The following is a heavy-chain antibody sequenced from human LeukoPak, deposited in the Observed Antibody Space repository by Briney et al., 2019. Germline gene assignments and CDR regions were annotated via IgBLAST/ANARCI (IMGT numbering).Heavy chain of an antibody. V-gene: IGHV3-23*01. Sequence: QPGASLRLSCAASGFTFSSYAMSWVRQAPGKGLEWVSAISGSGGSTYYADSVKGRFTISRDNSKNTLYLQMNSLRGEDTAVYYCANSVEYYYDSSGYLPRWFDPWGQGTLVTVSS. D-gene: IGHD3-22*01. CDR2: ISGSGGST. CDR3: ANSVEYYYDSSGYLPRWFDP. J-gene: IGHJ5*02. CDR1: GFTFSSYA.